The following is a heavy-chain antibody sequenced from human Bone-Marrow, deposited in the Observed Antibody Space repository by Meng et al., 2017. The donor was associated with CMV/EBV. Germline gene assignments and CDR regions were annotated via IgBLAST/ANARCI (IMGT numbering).Heavy chain of an antibody. Sequence: ASVKVSCKTSGFRCSAYYLHWVRQAPGQGLEWMGWINPNNGDTKFAQNFQGRVTLTRDTSTNTAYLEMNNLRFDDTAMYYCLRDFYNLVDYWGQGTRVTVSS. J-gene: IGHJ4*02. CDR3: LRDFYNLVDY. CDR1: GFRCSAYY. V-gene: IGHV1-2*02. D-gene: IGHD5-24*01. CDR2: INPNNGDT.